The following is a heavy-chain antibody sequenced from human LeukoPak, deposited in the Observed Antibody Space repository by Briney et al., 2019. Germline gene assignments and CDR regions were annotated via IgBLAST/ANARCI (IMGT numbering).Heavy chain of an antibody. Sequence: PGGSLRLSCAASGFTFSSYSMNWVRQAPGKGLEWVSYISSSSSTIYYADSVKGRFTISGDNAKNSLYLQMNSLRAEDTAVYYCARGVYYYDSSGSRDFDYWGQGTLVTVSS. CDR2: ISSSSSTI. CDR1: GFTFSSYS. D-gene: IGHD3-22*01. CDR3: ARGVYYYDSSGSRDFDY. V-gene: IGHV3-48*01. J-gene: IGHJ4*02.